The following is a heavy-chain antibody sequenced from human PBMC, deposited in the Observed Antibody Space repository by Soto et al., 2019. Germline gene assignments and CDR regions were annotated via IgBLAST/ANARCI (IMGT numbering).Heavy chain of an antibody. J-gene: IGHJ3*02. V-gene: IGHV4-59*01. CDR1: SGSIRTSY. CDR3: ARLQYTVVTPIDM. D-gene: IGHD2-21*02. Sequence: QVQLQESGPGLVKPSETLSLTCTVPSGSIRTSYWTWIRQFPGKRLEWIAHIHNSGNTNSNPSLKSRVTISMDTSKNQISLRLTSVPAADTAMSYCARLQYTVVTPIDMWGQGTMVTVSS. CDR2: IHNSGNT.